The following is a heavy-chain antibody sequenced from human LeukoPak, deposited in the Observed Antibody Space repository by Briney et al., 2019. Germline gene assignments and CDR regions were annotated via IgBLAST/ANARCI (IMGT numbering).Heavy chain of an antibody. CDR2: IYPGDSDT. CDR1: GYSFPSYW. CDR3: TTSSTTPPRFDS. Sequence: GESLKISCKGSGYSFPSYWIAWVRQMPGKGLEWMGIIYPGDSDTRYSPSFQGQVTISADKSITTAYLQWSSLKASDTAIYYCTTSSTTPPRFDSWGQGTLVTVSS. D-gene: IGHD2/OR15-2a*01. V-gene: IGHV5-51*01. J-gene: IGHJ4*02.